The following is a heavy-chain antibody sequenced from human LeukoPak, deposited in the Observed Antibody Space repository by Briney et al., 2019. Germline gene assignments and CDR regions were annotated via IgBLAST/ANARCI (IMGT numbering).Heavy chain of an antibody. CDR3: ASRNGDFDY. D-gene: IGHD4-17*01. J-gene: IGHJ4*02. V-gene: IGHV4-34*01. CDR2: INHSGST. Sequence: SETLSLTCAVYGGSFSGYYWSWIRQPPGKGLEWIGEINHSGSTNYNPSLKSRVTISVDTSKNQFPLKLSSVTAADTAVYYCASRNGDFDYWGQGTLVTVSS. CDR1: GGSFSGYY.